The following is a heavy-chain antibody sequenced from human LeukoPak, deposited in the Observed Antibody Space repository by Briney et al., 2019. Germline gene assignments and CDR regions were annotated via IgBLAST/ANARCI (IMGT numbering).Heavy chain of an antibody. CDR1: GFTFSDYY. Sequence: GGSLRLSCAASGFTFSDYYMSWIRQAPGKRLEWVSYISSSGSTIYYADSVKGRFTISRDNAKNSLYLQMNSLRAEDTAVYYCARSSGYYDLFVGYYGMDVWGQGTTVTVSS. CDR2: ISSSGSTI. D-gene: IGHD3-3*01. J-gene: IGHJ6*02. V-gene: IGHV3-11*01. CDR3: ARSSGYYDLFVGYYGMDV.